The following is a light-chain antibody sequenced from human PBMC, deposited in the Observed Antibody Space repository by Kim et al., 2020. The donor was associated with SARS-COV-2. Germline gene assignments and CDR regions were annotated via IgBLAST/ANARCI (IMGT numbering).Light chain of an antibody. CDR2: RDK. Sequence: SYELTQPLSVSVALGQTARITCEGDKIESKSVHWHQQKAGQAPVLVIYRDKNRPSGIPERFSGSNSGNTATLTITRAQAGDEADYYCQVWDSTTAVFGGGTQLTVL. CDR3: QVWDSTTAV. J-gene: IGLJ2*01. CDR1: KIESKS. V-gene: IGLV3-9*01.